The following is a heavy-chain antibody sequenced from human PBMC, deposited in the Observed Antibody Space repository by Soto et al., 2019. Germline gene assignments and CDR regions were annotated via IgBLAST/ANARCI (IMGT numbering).Heavy chain of an antibody. Sequence: SETLSLTCAVSGGSISSGDYSWNWIRQPPGKALEWIGYIYRSGTTYYNPSLQSRVTMSVDRSKNQFSLKLSSVTAADTAVYYCARQEGVWGSYRYINAFDIWGQGTMVTVSS. J-gene: IGHJ3*02. CDR3: ARQEGVWGSYRYINAFDI. V-gene: IGHV4-30-2*01. D-gene: IGHD3-16*02. CDR2: IYRSGTT. CDR1: GGSISSGDYS.